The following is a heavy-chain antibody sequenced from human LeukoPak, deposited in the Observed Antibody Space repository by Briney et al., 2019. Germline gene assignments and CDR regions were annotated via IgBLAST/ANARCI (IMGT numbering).Heavy chain of an antibody. D-gene: IGHD3-22*01. Sequence: PGGSLRLSCAASGFTFSSYGMSWVRQAPGKGLEWVSSNSGSGGSTYYADSVKGRLTISRDNSKNTLYLQMNSLRAEDTAVYYCAKDFSDYYGSSDYYYPDYWGQGTLVTVSS. CDR2: NSGSGGST. J-gene: IGHJ4*02. CDR3: AKDFSDYYGSSDYYYPDY. CDR1: GFTFSSYG. V-gene: IGHV3-23*01.